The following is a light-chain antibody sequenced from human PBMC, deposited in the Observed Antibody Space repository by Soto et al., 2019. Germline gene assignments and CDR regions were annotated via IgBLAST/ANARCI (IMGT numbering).Light chain of an antibody. Sequence: DIRMTQSPPSLSAFVGDKVTITCRASHGIDNFLAWYHQKPWGVPKLLIYAASTLESGASSRFSGSGAGTVFTLTISSLQPEDVGSYYCQRYDSVPRTFGQGTKVEVK. V-gene: IGKV1-27*01. CDR3: QRYDSVPRT. J-gene: IGKJ1*01. CDR2: AAS. CDR1: HGIDNF.